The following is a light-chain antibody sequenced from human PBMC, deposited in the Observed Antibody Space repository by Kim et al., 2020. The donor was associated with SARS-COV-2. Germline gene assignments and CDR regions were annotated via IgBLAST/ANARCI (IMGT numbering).Light chain of an antibody. Sequence: GQRVTISCSGGRSNIGNDYVSWYQHLPGTAPKLLIYDNNRRPSGIPDRFSGSKSGTSATLGITGLQTGDEADYYCAAWDSSLSAYVFGSGTKVTVL. CDR3: AAWDSSLSAYV. V-gene: IGLV1-51*01. CDR2: DNN. J-gene: IGLJ1*01. CDR1: RSNIGNDY.